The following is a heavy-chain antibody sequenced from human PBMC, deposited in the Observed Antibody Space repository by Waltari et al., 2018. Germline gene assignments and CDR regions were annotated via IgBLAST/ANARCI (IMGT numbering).Heavy chain of an antibody. Sequence: QVQLVQSGAEVKKPGASVKVSCKASGYTFTGYYMHWVRQAPGQGLEWMGRINPNSGGTNYAQKFQGRVTMTRDTSISTAYMELSRLRSDDTAVYYCARDLAPQYYDSSGYHDYWGQGTLVTVSS. CDR2: INPNSGGT. CDR3: ARDLAPQYYDSSGYHDY. J-gene: IGHJ4*02. D-gene: IGHD3-22*01. CDR1: GYTFTGYY. V-gene: IGHV1-2*06.